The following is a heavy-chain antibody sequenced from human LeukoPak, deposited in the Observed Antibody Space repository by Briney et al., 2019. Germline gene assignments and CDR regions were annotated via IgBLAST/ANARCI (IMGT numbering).Heavy chain of an antibody. CDR3: ARADGHYDFWSAPLGPTYYFDY. J-gene: IGHJ4*02. D-gene: IGHD3-3*01. CDR2: IKQDGSEK. Sequence: GGSLRISCAASGFTFSSYWMSWVRQAPGKGLEWVANIKQDGSEKYYVDSVKGRFTISRDNAKNSLYLQMNSLRAEDTAVFYCARADGHYDFWSAPLGPTYYFDYWGQGTLVTVSS. CDR1: GFTFSSYW. V-gene: IGHV3-7*01.